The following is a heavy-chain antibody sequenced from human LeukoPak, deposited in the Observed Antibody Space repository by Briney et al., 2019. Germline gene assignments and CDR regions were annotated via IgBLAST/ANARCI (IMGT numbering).Heavy chain of an antibody. V-gene: IGHV3-21*01. Sequence: GGSLRLSCAASGFTFSSYSMNWVRQAPGKGLEWVSSISSSSSYIYYADSVKGRFTISRDNAKNSLYLQMNRLRGEDTAVYYCARVTKYYIDYWGQGTQVTVSS. CDR3: ARVTKYYIDY. CDR1: GFTFSSYS. J-gene: IGHJ4*02. CDR2: ISSSSSYI.